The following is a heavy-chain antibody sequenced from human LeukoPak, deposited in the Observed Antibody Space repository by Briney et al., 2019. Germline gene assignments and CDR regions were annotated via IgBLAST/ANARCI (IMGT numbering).Heavy chain of an antibody. Sequence: QSGGSLRLSCVASGLTFHDYAMHWVRQAPGKGLEWVSLISEDGGSTFYADSVRGRFSISRDNSKNSLYLQMNSLRTEDTAMYYCAKESGKFDYWGQGTLVAVSS. CDR2: ISEDGGST. CDR1: GLTFHDYA. CDR3: AKESGKFDY. J-gene: IGHJ4*02. V-gene: IGHV3-43*02.